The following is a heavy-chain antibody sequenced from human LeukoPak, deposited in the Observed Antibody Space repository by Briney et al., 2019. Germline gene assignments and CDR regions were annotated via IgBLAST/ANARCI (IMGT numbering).Heavy chain of an antibody. V-gene: IGHV3-11*06. D-gene: IGHD3-10*01. J-gene: IGHJ3*02. Sequence: GGSLRLSCAASGFTFSDYYMSWIRQAPGKGLEWVSYISSRSSYTNYADFVKGRFTISRDDAKNSLYLQVNSLRAEDRAVYYCAGFGESSLAFDIWGQGTMVTVSP. CDR1: GFTFSDYY. CDR2: ISSRSSYT. CDR3: AGFGESSLAFDI.